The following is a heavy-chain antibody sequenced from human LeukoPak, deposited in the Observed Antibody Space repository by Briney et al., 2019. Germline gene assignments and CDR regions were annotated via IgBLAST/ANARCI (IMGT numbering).Heavy chain of an antibody. V-gene: IGHV1-46*01. CDR1: GYTFTSYY. D-gene: IGHD3-10*01. CDR3: AKDPYYYGSGGAFDI. J-gene: IGHJ3*02. CDR2: INPSGGST. Sequence: ASVKVSCKASGYTFTSYYMHWVRQAPGQGLEWMGIINPSGGSTSYAQKFQGRVTMTRDTSTSTVYMELSSLRAEDTAVYYCAKDPYYYGSGGAFDIWGQGTMVTVSS.